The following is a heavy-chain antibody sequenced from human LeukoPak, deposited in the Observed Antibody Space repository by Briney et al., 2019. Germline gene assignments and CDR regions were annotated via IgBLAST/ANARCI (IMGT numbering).Heavy chain of an antibody. D-gene: IGHD2-2*01. J-gene: IGHJ4*02. V-gene: IGHV5-51*01. CDR2: IYPDDSDT. Sequence: GESLKISCKGSGYSFTSYWTGWVRQMPGKGLEWMGIIYPDDSDTRYSPSFQGQVTISADKSISTAYLQWSSLKASDTAMYYCERVRSSTSCYVDYWGQGTLVTVSS. CDR1: GYSFTSYW. CDR3: ERVRSSTSCYVDY.